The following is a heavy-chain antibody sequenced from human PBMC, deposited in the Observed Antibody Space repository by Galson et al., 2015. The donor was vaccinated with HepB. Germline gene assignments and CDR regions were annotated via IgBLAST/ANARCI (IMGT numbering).Heavy chain of an antibody. V-gene: IGHV1-69*13. Sequence: SVKVSCKASGGTLSSYALSWVRQAPGQGLEWMGGIIPIFGTTNYAQKFQGRVTITADESTSTAYMELSSLRSEDTAVYYCARDSYCSGSRFYPTLHYWGQATLVAVSS. J-gene: IGHJ4*02. CDR3: ARDSYCSGSRFYPTLHY. CDR1: GGTLSSYA. D-gene: IGHD2-15*01. CDR2: IIPIFGTT.